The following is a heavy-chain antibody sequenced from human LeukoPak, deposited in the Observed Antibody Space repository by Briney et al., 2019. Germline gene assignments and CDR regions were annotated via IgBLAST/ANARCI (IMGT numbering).Heavy chain of an antibody. Sequence: SETLSLTCTVSGGSISSYYWSWIPQPPGKGLEWIGYIFYSGSINYNPSLKSRVTISADTSKNQFSLKLSSVTAADTAVYYCARTKVGWNSNWFDPWGQGTLVTVSS. D-gene: IGHD1-7*01. J-gene: IGHJ5*02. CDR3: ARTKVGWNSNWFDP. V-gene: IGHV4-59*01. CDR2: IFYSGSI. CDR1: GGSISSYY.